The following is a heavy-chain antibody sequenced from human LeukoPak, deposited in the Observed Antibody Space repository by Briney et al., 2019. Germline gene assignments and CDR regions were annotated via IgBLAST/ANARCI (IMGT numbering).Heavy chain of an antibody. CDR2: ISTYDGNT. CDR3: AREEGAPIAAANV. V-gene: IGHV1-18*01. D-gene: IGHD6-13*01. Sequence: ASVKVSCKASGYTFTTNTISWVRQAPGQGLEWMGWISTYDGNTNYAQKFQGRLTMTTDTSTSTAYMELRSLRSDDTAVYFCAREEGAPIAAANVWGLGTMVTVSS. CDR1: GYTFTTNT. J-gene: IGHJ3*01.